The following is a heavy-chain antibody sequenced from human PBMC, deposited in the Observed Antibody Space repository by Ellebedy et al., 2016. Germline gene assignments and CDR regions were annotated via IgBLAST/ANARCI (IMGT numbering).Heavy chain of an antibody. Sequence: GGSLRLSXAASGFTFSSYAMHWVRQAPAKGLEWVAVISYNGSRKYDADSVKGRFTISRDNSKNTLDLQMNSLRAEDTAVYYCAREKYYDILTSYAHYWGQGTLITVSP. CDR3: AREKYYDILTSYAHY. D-gene: IGHD3-9*01. CDR2: ISYNGSRK. J-gene: IGHJ4*02. CDR1: GFTFSSYA. V-gene: IGHV3-30-3*01.